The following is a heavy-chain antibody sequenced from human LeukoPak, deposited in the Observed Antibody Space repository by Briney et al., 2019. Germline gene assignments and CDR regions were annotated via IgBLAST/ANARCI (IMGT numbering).Heavy chain of an antibody. J-gene: IGHJ4*02. D-gene: IGHD3-9*01. Sequence: GRSLRLSCEASGFSFDDHAMHWVRQAPGKGLEWVAGISRNSYNIAYGDSVKGRFTISRDNAKKSLSLQMNSLGTEDTAFYYCAKSRDDGTGYYYDYWGQGVLVTVAS. CDR2: ISRNSYNI. V-gene: IGHV3-9*01. CDR1: GFSFDDHA. CDR3: AKSRDDGTGYYYDY.